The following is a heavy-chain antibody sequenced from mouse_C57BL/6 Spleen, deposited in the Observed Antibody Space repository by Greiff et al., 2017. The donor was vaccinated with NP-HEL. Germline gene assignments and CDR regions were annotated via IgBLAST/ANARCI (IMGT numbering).Heavy chain of an antibody. V-gene: IGHV1-61*01. CDR1: GYTFTSYW. J-gene: IGHJ1*03. CDR2: IYPSDSET. D-gene: IGHD1-1*01. Sequence: QVQLQQPGAELVRPGSSVKLSCKASGYTFTSYWMDWVKQRPGQGLEWIGNIYPSDSETHYNQKFKDKATLTVDKSSSTAYMQLSSLTSEDSAVYYCARLGYGSSNFDVWGTGTTVTVSS. CDR3: ARLGYGSSNFDV.